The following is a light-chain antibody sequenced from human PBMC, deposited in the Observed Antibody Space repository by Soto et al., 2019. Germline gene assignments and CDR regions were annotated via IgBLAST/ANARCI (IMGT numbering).Light chain of an antibody. V-gene: IGKV3-15*01. Sequence: EIVMTQSPGTLSVSPGERATLSCRASQTVSSNLAWYQHKPGQAPRLLIYGASTRATGIPARFSGSGSGTEFTLTINSLQSEDFAVYYCQQYNKWPPWTFGQGTKVEIK. CDR1: QTVSSN. CDR2: GAS. CDR3: QQYNKWPPWT. J-gene: IGKJ1*01.